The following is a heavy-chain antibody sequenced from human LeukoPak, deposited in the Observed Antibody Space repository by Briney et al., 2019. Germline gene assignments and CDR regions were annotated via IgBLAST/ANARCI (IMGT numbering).Heavy chain of an antibody. D-gene: IGHD3-16*02. CDR1: GFIFGDYW. J-gene: IGHJ4*02. Sequence: GGSLRLSCEASGFIFGDYWMTWVRQAPRKGLEWVANVKPDGTKTWYLDSVKGRFVITRDNTKNSLSLQMNNLRVEDTAVYYCAGDYPYDSWGQGTLVTVSS. CDR2: VKPDGTKT. V-gene: IGHV3-7*01. CDR3: AGDYPYDS.